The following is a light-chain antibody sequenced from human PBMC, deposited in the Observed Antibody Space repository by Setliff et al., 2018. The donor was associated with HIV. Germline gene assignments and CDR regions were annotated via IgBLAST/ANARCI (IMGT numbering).Light chain of an antibody. J-gene: IGLJ1*01. Sequence: SALTQPPSASGSPGQSVTISCTGTSNDVGYYNRVSWYQQYPGKAPKVMIYEVSKRPSGVPDRSSGPKSDNTASLTVSGLQAEDEADYYCGSSEGTNNDLEVFRTGTKVTV. CDR1: SNDVGYYNR. V-gene: IGLV2-8*01. CDR2: EVS. CDR3: GSSEGTNNDLEV.